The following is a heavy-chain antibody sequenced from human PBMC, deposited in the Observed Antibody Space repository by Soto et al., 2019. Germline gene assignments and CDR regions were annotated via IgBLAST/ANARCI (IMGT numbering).Heavy chain of an antibody. D-gene: IGHD3-3*01. J-gene: IGHJ4*02. Sequence: SETLSLTCTVSGYSVSSVGFNWAWLRRPPGKGLEWFGYIYNGGSTYYRPSLESRMHMSLDATRTHYSLRLTSVTAADTAVYFCARAPVGLDTISYFDYWGQGKLVTVSS. CDR2: IYNGGST. CDR3: ARAPVGLDTISYFDY. CDR1: GYSVSSVGFN. V-gene: IGHV4-30-4*01.